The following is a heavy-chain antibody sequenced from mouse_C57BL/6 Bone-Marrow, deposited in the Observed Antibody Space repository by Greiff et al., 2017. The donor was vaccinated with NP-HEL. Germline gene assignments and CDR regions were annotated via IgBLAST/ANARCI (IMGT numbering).Heavy chain of an antibody. V-gene: IGHV1-52*01. D-gene: IGHD1-1*01. J-gene: IGHJ2*01. Sequence: VQLQQPGAELVRPGSSVKLSCKASGYTFTSYWMHWVKQRPIQGLEWIGNIDPSDSETHYNQKFKDKATLTVDKSSSTAYMQLSSLTSEDSAVDYCARGPLLGNYFDYGGQGTTLTVSA. CDR1: GYTFTSYW. CDR2: IDPSDSET. CDR3: ARGPLLGNYFDY.